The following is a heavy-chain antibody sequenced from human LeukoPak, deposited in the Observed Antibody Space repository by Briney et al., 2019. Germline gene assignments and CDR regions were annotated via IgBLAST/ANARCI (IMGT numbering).Heavy chain of an antibody. D-gene: IGHD4-23*01. CDR3: AKSGRRDYAGFYFYMDI. CDR2: IKLDGSEK. J-gene: IGHJ6*03. CDR1: GFTFTNFC. Sequence: PGGSLRLSCATSGFTFTNFCMTWVRQAPGKGLEWVANIKLDGSEKYYVDSVKGRFTISRDNAKNSVYLQMNSLRAEDTAIYYCAKSGRRDYAGFYFYMDIWGKGTAVTVSS. V-gene: IGHV3-7*01.